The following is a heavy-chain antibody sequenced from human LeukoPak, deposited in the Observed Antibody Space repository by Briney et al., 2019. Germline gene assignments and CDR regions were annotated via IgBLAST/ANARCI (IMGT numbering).Heavy chain of an antibody. CDR3: ARDRELLAYNIPYYYGMDV. J-gene: IGHJ6*02. D-gene: IGHD3-9*01. CDR2: ISYDGSNK. Sequence: PGRSLRLSCAASGFTFSSSGMHWVRQAPGKGLEWVAVISYDGSNKYYVDSVKGRFTISRDNSKNTLYLQMNSLRTEDTAVYYCARDRELLAYNIPYYYGMDVWGQGTTVTVSS. V-gene: IGHV3-30*03. CDR1: GFTFSSSG.